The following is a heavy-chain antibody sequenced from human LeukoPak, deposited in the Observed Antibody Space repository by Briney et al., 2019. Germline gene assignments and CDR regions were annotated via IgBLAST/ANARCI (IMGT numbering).Heavy chain of an antibody. CDR1: GFTFSSYA. CDR2: ISGSGGST. Sequence: GGSLRLSCAATGFTFSSYAMGWVRQAPGKGLEWVSAISGSGGSTYYADSVKGRFTISRDNSKNTLYLQMNSLRAEDTAVYYCAKPLVSSCYARWGQGTLVTVSS. V-gene: IGHV3-23*01. D-gene: IGHD2-2*01. J-gene: IGHJ4*02. CDR3: AKPLVSSCYAR.